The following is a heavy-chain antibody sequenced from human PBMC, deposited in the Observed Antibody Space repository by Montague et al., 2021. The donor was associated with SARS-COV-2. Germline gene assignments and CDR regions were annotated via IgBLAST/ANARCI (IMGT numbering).Heavy chain of an antibody. J-gene: IGHJ4*02. V-gene: IGHV2-5*01. CDR2: IYWNDHK. Sequence: PALVKPTQTLTLTCTFSGFSLTTSGVGVGWIRQPPGKALEWLALIYWNDHKRYSPSLASRLTITKDTSKNQVVLTMTKMDPADTATYYCAHRPSDFYDSSWPLFDFWGQGAVVTVSS. CDR3: AHRPSDFYDSSWPLFDF. D-gene: IGHD3-22*01. CDR1: GFSLTTSGVG.